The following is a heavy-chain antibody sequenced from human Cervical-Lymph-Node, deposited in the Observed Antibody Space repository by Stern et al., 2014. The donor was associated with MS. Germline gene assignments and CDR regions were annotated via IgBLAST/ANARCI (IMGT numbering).Heavy chain of an antibody. CDR2: ISTTASNI. Sequence: VQLVESGGTLFKPGGPLRLSCAASGFIFSDYYMNRIPQAPGQGMEWVSYISTTASNIYYADSVKGRFTISRDNTKNSLFLLMSSLRAEDTAVYYCAISSSRYYFDSWGLGTLVTVSS. J-gene: IGHJ4*02. CDR3: AISSSRYYFDS. V-gene: IGHV3-11*01. CDR1: GFIFSDYY. D-gene: IGHD2-2*01.